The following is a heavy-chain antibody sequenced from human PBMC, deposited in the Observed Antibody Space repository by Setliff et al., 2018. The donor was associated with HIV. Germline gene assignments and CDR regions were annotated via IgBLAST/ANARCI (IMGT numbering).Heavy chain of an antibody. CDR3: VRGVRDKQWLGTYAFDI. J-gene: IGHJ3*02. D-gene: IGHD6-19*01. V-gene: IGHV3-7*03. CDR1: GFTLSNYW. Sequence: GGSLRLSCAASGFTLSNYWMSWVRQAPGKGLEWVANIKQDGSEKYYVDSVKGRFTISRDNAKNSLYLQMISLRVEDTAVYYCVRGVRDKQWLGTYAFDIWGQGTMVTVSS. CDR2: IKQDGSEK.